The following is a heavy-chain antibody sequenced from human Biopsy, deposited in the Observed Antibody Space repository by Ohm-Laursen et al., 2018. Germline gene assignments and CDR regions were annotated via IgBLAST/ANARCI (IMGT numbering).Heavy chain of an antibody. CDR3: ARVLLPAAAVHYGMDV. CDR1: GFTFNNYG. J-gene: IGHJ6*02. Sequence: SLRLSCAAPGFTFNNYGMQWVRQAPGKGLEWVSSISSSSNFIYYGDSVKGRFTISRDNAKNSLYLQMNSLRAEDTAVYYCARVLLPAAAVHYGMDVWGQGTTVTVSS. D-gene: IGHD2-2*01. V-gene: IGHV3-21*01. CDR2: ISSSSNFI.